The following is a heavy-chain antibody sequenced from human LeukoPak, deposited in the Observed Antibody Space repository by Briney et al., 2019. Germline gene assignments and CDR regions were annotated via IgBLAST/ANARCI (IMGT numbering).Heavy chain of an antibody. CDR1: GGSISTYY. CDR3: ARSSTWFRPNDY. CDR2: IYYSGST. J-gene: IGHJ4*02. Sequence: SETLSLTCTVSGGSISTYYWSWIRQPPGKGLEWIGYIYYSGSTTYNPSLKSRVTISVDTSKNQFSLKLTSVTAADTAVYYCARSSTWFRPNDYWGQGTLVTVSS. D-gene: IGHD6-13*01. V-gene: IGHV4-59*01.